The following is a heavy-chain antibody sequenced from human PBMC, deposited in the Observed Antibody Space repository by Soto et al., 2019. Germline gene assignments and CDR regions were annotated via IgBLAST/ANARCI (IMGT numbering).Heavy chain of an antibody. Sequence: EVQLVESGGGLVQPGGSLRLSCAASGFTFSTYWMTWVRQPPGKGLEWVANMEQDGSETYYVDSVSGPFNVSRDNAKNSLYLKMNSLRVEDTDVYYCVCGGNFFIYWGQGTMVTVST. V-gene: IGHV3-7*01. CDR1: GFTFSTYW. J-gene: IGHJ4*02. CDR2: MEQDGSET. D-gene: IGHD3-16*01. CDR3: VCGGNFFIY.